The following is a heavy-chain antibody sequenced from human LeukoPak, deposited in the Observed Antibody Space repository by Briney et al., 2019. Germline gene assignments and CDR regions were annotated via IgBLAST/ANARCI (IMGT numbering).Heavy chain of an antibody. CDR2: ISSSGSAI. J-gene: IGHJ3*02. CDR1: GFTFSTYE. V-gene: IGHV3-48*03. CDR3: AREFCSGGRCSDAFDI. D-gene: IGHD2-15*01. Sequence: PGGSLRLSCAASGFTFSTYEMNWVRQAPGKGLEWVSYISSSGSAIYYADSVKGRFTISRDNAKNSLYLQMNSLRAEDTAVYYCAREFCSGGRCSDAFDIWGQGTVVTVSS.